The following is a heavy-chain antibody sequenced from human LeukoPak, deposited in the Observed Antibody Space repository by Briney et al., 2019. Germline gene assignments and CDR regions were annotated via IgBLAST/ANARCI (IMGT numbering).Heavy chain of an antibody. Sequence: ASVKVSCKASGYTFTDYYIHWVRQAPGQGLEWMGWFNPYSSGTNYAQKFQGRVTLTRDTSSSTAYMELSRLRSDDTAVYYCARDTQYFDWFGDYWGQGALVTVSS. J-gene: IGHJ4*02. CDR1: GYTFTDYY. CDR3: ARDTQYFDWFGDY. V-gene: IGHV1-2*02. D-gene: IGHD3-9*01. CDR2: FNPYSSGT.